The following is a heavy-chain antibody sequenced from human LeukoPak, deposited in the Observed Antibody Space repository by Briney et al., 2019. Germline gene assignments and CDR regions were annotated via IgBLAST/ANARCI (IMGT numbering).Heavy chain of an antibody. D-gene: IGHD4-17*01. CDR2: IHSSSAYT. CDR3: ARTGDYESFDY. CDR1: GFTLSDYY. Sequence: GGSLRLSCAASGFTLSDYYMNWIRQAPGKGLEWVSYIHSSSAYTNYADSVKGRFTISRDNAKNSLYLQMNSLRAEDTAVYYCARTGDYESFDYWGQGTLVTVSS. J-gene: IGHJ4*02. V-gene: IGHV3-11*06.